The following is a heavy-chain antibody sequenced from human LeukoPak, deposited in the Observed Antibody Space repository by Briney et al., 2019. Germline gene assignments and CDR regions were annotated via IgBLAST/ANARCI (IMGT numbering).Heavy chain of an antibody. V-gene: IGHV4-38-2*01. CDR3: ARTDVVRGIITYFYGMDV. CDR2: LYHSGIT. CDR1: GYSITSGYY. D-gene: IGHD3-10*01. J-gene: IGHJ6*04. Sequence: PSETLSLTCAVSGYSITSGYYWGWIRQPPGKGLEWIGSLYHSGITNYNPSLKSRVTISVDTSKNQFSLKLTSVTAAGTAVYYCARTDVVRGIITYFYGMDVWGKGTTVTVSS.